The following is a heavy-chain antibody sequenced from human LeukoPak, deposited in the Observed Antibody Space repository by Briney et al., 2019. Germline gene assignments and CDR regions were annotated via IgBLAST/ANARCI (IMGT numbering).Heavy chain of an antibody. Sequence: SETLSLTCAVYSGSFSGYYWSWIRQPPGKGLEWIGEINHSGSTNYNPSLKSRVTISVDTSKNQFSLKLSSVTAADTAVYYCARKPYYYDSSGYYSDAFDIWGQGTMVTVSS. CDR2: INHSGST. D-gene: IGHD3-22*01. CDR1: SGSFSGYY. CDR3: ARKPYYYDSSGYYSDAFDI. J-gene: IGHJ3*02. V-gene: IGHV4-34*01.